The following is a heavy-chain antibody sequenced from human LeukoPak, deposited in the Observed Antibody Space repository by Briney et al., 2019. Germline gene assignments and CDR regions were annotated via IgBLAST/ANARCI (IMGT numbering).Heavy chain of an antibody. CDR1: GYTFTIDG. Sequence: GASVKVSCRASGYTFTIDGFTWVRQAPGQGLEWMGWGSAHNGHTNYAEKFQGRVTMTTDTSTNTASMELRSLRSDDTAVYYCATSKGYCGTDTCWGYYYHGVDVWGQGTTVTVSS. V-gene: IGHV1-18*01. CDR2: GSAHNGHT. D-gene: IGHD2-2*01. J-gene: IGHJ6*02. CDR3: ATSKGYCGTDTCWGYYYHGVDV.